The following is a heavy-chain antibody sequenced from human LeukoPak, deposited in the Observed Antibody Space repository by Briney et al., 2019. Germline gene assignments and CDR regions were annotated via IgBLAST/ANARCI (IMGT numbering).Heavy chain of an antibody. V-gene: IGHV1-69*13. J-gene: IGHJ6*03. CDR1: GGTFSSYA. CDR2: IIPIFGTA. D-gene: IGHD3-3*01. CDR3: ARVSPVGVARYYYYYMDV. Sequence: SVKVSCKASGGTFSSYAISWVRQAPGQGLEWMGGIIPIFGTANYAQKFQGRVTITADESTSTAYMELSSLRSEDTAVYYCARVSPVGVARYYYYYMDVWGTGTTVTVSS.